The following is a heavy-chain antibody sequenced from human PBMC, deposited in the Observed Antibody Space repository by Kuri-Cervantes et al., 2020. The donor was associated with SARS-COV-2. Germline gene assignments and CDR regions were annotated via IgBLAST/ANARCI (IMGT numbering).Heavy chain of an antibody. CDR3: ARDQSIHFGVLVAATDVTWFDP. CDR1: GFTFSDYN. Sequence: GESLKISCTGSGFTFSDYNMNWVRQAPGKGLEWVASIGSSNYYKHYADSVKGRFTISRGNAKNSLYLQMSSLRADDTAMYYCARDQSIHFGVLVAATDVTWFDPWGQGTLVTVSS. D-gene: IGHD2-15*01. J-gene: IGHJ5*02. CDR2: IGSSNYYK. V-gene: IGHV3-21*01.